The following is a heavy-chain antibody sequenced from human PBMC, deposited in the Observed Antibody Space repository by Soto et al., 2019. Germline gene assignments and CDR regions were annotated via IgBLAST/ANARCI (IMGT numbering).Heavy chain of an antibody. CDR1: GYSFTNYA. V-gene: IGHV3-30-3*01. J-gene: IGHJ4*02. CDR3: ATDTFPTGYYDTSGYPLDY. Sequence: VGSLRLSCAASGYSFTNYAMHWVRQAPGKGLDWVAVISYDGSQKHYADSVKGRFTISRDNSENTLSLQMNSLRPEDTAVYYCATDTFPTGYYDTSGYPLDYWGQGTLVTVSS. D-gene: IGHD3-22*01. CDR2: ISYDGSQK.